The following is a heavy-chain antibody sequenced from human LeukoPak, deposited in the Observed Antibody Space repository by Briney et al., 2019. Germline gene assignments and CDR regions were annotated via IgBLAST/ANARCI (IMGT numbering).Heavy chain of an antibody. V-gene: IGHV1-8*01. CDR1: GYTFSSYD. Sequence: ASVKVSCKASGYTFSSYDINWVRQAIGQGLEWMGWMNPNSGNTGYAQKFQGRVTMTRNTSISTAYMELSSLRSEDTAVYYCARRNYGSPRWFDPWGQGTLVTVSP. D-gene: IGHD3-10*01. J-gene: IGHJ5*02. CDR2: MNPNSGNT. CDR3: ARRNYGSPRWFDP.